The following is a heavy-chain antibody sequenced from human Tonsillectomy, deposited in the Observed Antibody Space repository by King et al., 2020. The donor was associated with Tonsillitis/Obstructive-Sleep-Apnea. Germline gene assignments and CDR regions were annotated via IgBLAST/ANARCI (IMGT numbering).Heavy chain of an antibody. CDR2: ISGSGGST. J-gene: IGHJ4*02. CDR3: AKARTDKIPAAMGY. D-gene: IGHD2-2*01. Sequence: VQLVESGGGLVQSGGSLRLSCAASGFTFSSYALSWVRQAPGRGLEWVSGISGSGGSTYSADSVKGRFTVSRDNSKNTLYLQMNSLRVADTAVYYCAKARTDKIPAAMGYWGQGTLVIVSS. V-gene: IGHV3-23*04. CDR1: GFTFSSYA.